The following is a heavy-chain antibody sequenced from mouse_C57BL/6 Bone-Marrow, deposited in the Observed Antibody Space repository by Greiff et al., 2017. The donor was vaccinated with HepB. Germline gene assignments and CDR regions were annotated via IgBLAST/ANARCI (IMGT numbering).Heavy chain of an antibody. Sequence: QVQLQQSGAELVRPGASVTLSCKASGYTFTDYEMHWVKQTPVHGLEWIGAIDPETGGTAYNQKFKGKAILTADKSSSTAYMELRSLTSEDSAVYYCTRGGFITPVAYWGQGTLVTVSA. CDR3: TRGGFITPVAY. CDR1: GYTFTDYE. V-gene: IGHV1-15*01. J-gene: IGHJ3*01. D-gene: IGHD1-1*01. CDR2: IDPETGGT.